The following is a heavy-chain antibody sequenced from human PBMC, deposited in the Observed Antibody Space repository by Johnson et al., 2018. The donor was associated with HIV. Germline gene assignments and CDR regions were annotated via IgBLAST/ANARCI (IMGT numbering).Heavy chain of an antibody. V-gene: IGHV3-30*04. Sequence: QLLESGGGVVQPGRSLRLSCAASGFTFSSYAMHWVRQAPGKGLEWVAVISYDGSNKYYADSVKGRFTISRENSKNTLYLQMNSLRAEDTAVYYCARDQSSGPHDAFDIWGQGTMVTVSS. CDR3: ARDQSSGPHDAFDI. D-gene: IGHD3-22*01. CDR1: GFTFSSYA. CDR2: ISYDGSNK. J-gene: IGHJ3*02.